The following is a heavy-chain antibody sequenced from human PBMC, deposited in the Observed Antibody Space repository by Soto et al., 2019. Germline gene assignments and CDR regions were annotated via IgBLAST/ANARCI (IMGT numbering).Heavy chain of an antibody. J-gene: IGHJ6*02. CDR1: GGSISSGDYY. CDR2: IYYRGST. D-gene: IGHD3-9*01. Sequence: QVQLRESGPGLVKPSQTLSLTCTVSGGSISSGDYYWSWIRQPPGKGLEWSGYIYYRGSTYYNPSLKTRVNISVDTSKNQFSLKLSSVTASDTVVYYCARDHYVYDILTGYGYYYGMDVWGQGTTVTVSS. CDR3: ARDHYVYDILTGYGYYYGMDV. V-gene: IGHV4-30-4*01.